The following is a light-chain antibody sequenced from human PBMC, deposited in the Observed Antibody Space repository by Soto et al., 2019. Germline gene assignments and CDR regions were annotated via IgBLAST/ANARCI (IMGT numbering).Light chain of an antibody. CDR3: QQYGSSPFT. CDR1: QSVSSSY. Sequence: EIVLTQSPGTLSLSPGERATLSCRASQSVSSSYLAWYQQKPGQAPRLLIYGASSRATGIPDRFSGSGSGTDFTLTISRLEPEDFAVYSCQQYGSSPFTFGPGNKVDI. CDR2: GAS. J-gene: IGKJ3*01. V-gene: IGKV3-20*01.